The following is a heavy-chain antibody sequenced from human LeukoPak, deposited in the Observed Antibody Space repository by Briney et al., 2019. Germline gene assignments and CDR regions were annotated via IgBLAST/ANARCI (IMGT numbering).Heavy chain of an antibody. V-gene: IGHV3-30*04. J-gene: IGHJ4*02. CDR2: ISYDGSNK. CDR1: GFTFSSYA. D-gene: IGHD3-3*01. Sequence: GGSLRLSCAASGFTFSSYAMHWVRQAPGKGLEWVAVISYDGSNKYYADSVKGRFTISSDNSKNTLYLQMNSLRAEDTAVYYCASPSGFWSGYRGSHYFDYWGQGTLVTVSS. CDR3: ASPSGFWSGYRGSHYFDY.